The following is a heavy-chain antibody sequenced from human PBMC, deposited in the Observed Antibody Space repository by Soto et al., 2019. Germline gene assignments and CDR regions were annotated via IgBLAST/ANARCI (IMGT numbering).Heavy chain of an antibody. CDR2: ISGSGGST. V-gene: IGHV3-23*01. CDR1: GFTFSSYA. D-gene: IGHD5-12*01. J-gene: IGHJ4*02. CDR3: AKDRTPSLGYSGYDCFDY. Sequence: PGGSLRLSCAASGFTFSSYAMSWVRQAPGKGLEWVSGISGSGGSTYYADSVKGRFTISRDNSKNTLYLQMNSLRAEDTAVYYCAKDRTPSLGYSGYDCFDYWGQGTLVTVSS.